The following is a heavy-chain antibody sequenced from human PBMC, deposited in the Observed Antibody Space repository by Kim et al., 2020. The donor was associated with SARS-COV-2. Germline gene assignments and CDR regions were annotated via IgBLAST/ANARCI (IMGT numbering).Heavy chain of an antibody. D-gene: IGHD2-2*01. V-gene: IGHV3-30-3*01. Sequence: GGSLRLSCAASGFTFSSYAMHWVRQAPGKGLEWVAVISYDGSNKYYADSVKGRFTISRDNSKNTRYLQMNSLRAEDTAVYYCARPDCSSTSCFYHAFDIWGQGAMVAASS. CDR3: ARPDCSSTSCFYHAFDI. J-gene: IGHJ3*02. CDR1: GFTFSSYA. CDR2: ISYDGSNK.